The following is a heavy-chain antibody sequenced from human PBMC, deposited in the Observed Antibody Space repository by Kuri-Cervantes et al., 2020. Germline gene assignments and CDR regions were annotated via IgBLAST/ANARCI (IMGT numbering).Heavy chain of an antibody. CDR2: IWYDGSNE. Sequence: GESLKISCAASGFTFSSYWMSWVRQAPGKGLEWVAVIWYDGSNEYYADSVKGRFTMSRDNSKNTLYLQMNSLRAEDTAVYYCARDTGRYYYYMDVWGKGTTVTVSS. D-gene: IGHD2-8*02. CDR3: ARDTGRYYYYMDV. V-gene: IGHV3-33*08. CDR1: GFTFSSYW. J-gene: IGHJ6*03.